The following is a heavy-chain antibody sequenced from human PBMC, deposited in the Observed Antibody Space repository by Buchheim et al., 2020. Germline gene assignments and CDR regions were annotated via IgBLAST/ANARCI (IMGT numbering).Heavy chain of an antibody. V-gene: IGHV1-8*02. D-gene: IGHD1-1*01. CDR1: GYTFTSYA. Sequence: QVQLVQSGSELKKPGASVKVSCKASGYTFTSYAMNWVRQAPGQGLEWMGWMNPNSGNTGYAQKFQGRVTMTRNTSISTAYMELSSLRSEDTAVYYCARGVNWKAKGREIYYFDYWGQGTL. CDR3: ARGVNWKAKGREIYYFDY. CDR2: MNPNSGNT. J-gene: IGHJ4*02.